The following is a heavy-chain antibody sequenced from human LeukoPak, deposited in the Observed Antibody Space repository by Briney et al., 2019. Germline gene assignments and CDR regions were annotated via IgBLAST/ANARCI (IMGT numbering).Heavy chain of an antibody. CDR1: RFAFSSYS. Sequence: GSLRLSCAVSRFAFSSYSMSWVRQPPGKGLEWIGEINHSGSSNYNPSLKSRVTISVDTSKNQFSLKLSSVTAADTAVYYCARGEDGDYYFQHWGQGTLVTVSS. V-gene: IGHV4-34*01. CDR2: INHSGSS. D-gene: IGHD4-17*01. J-gene: IGHJ1*01. CDR3: ARGEDGDYYFQH.